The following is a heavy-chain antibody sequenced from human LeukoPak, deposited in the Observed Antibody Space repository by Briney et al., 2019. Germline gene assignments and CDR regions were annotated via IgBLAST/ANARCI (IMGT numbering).Heavy chain of an antibody. CDR3: VRTPRD. CDR2: IYYSGST. D-gene: IGHD2-21*01. Sequence: SQTLSLTCSVSGGSISSDDYCWNWIRQHPGKGLEWIGYIYYSGSTYYNPSLKSRVALSVDTSKNQFSLKLSSLTAADTAVYYCVRTPRDWGQGILVTVSS. V-gene: IGHV4-31*03. CDR1: GGSISSDDYC. J-gene: IGHJ4*02.